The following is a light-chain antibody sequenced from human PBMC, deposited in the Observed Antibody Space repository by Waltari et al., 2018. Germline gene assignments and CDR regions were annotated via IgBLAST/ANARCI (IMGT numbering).Light chain of an antibody. J-gene: IGLJ2*01. CDR1: SSDIGDYNF. V-gene: IGLV2-14*03. CDR2: DVT. Sequence: QSALTQPASVSGSPGQSITIPCTGTSSDIGDYNFVPWYQHHPGEAPKLVIYDVTKRPSGISNRFSGSKSGNTASLTISGLQAEDEANYVCASYTSSDSFVVFGGGTKLTVL. CDR3: ASYTSSDSFVV.